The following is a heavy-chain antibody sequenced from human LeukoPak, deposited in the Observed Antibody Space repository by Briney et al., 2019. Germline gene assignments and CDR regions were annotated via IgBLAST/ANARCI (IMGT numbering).Heavy chain of an antibody. D-gene: IGHD3-22*01. J-gene: IGHJ4*02. CDR1: GGSISSYY. CDR2: IYYSGST. Sequence: SETLSLTCTVSGGSISSYYWSWIRQPPGKGLEWIGYIYYSGSTNYNPSLKSRVTISVDTSKNQFSLKLSSVTAADTAVYYCARGHGGYDSSGYLYWGQGTLVTVSS. V-gene: IGHV4-59*12. CDR3: ARGHGGYDSSGYLY.